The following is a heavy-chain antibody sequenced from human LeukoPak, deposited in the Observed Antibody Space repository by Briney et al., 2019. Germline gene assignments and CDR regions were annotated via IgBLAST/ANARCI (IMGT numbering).Heavy chain of an antibody. D-gene: IGHD3-10*01. CDR2: IWYDGSNT. CDR3: ARVFENSGFSFDY. CDR1: GFTFSTYG. Sequence: GGSQRLSCAASGFTFSTYGMHWVRQAPDKGLEWVAVIWYDGSNTYYADSVKGRFTVSRDNSKNTLYLQMNSLRVEDTAVYYCARVFENSGFSFDYWGQGTLVSVSS. V-gene: IGHV3-33*01. J-gene: IGHJ4*02.